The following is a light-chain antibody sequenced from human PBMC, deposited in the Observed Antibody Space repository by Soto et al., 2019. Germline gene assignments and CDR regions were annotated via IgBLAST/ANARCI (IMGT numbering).Light chain of an antibody. CDR3: HQYNNWPLYT. CDR2: GPS. Sequence: EIVMTQSPATLSVSPGERATLSCRASQSVSSNLAWYQQKPGQAPRLLIYGPSTRATGIPARFSCSGSGTEVTLPISSLQSEDFAVYYCHQYNNWPLYTFGQGTKLLI. J-gene: IGKJ2*01. CDR1: QSVSSN. V-gene: IGKV3-15*01.